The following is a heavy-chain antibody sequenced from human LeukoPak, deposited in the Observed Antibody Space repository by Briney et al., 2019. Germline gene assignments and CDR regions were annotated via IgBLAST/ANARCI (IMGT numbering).Heavy chain of an antibody. Sequence: GGSLRLSCAASGFTFSSYSMNWVRQAPGKGLEWVSSISSSSSYICYADSVKGRFTISRDNAKNSLYLQMNSLRAEDTAVYYCATTPYYDSSGYYYFDYWGQGTLVTVSS. CDR3: ATTPYYDSSGYYYFDY. CDR1: GFTFSSYS. J-gene: IGHJ4*02. V-gene: IGHV3-21*01. CDR2: ISSSSSYI. D-gene: IGHD3-22*01.